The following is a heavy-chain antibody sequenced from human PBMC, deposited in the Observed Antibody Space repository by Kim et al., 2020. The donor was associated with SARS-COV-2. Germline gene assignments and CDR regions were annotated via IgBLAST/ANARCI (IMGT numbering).Heavy chain of an antibody. J-gene: IGHJ6*02. CDR1: GYTFTSYG. CDR3: ARDPYYDFWSGYPGYYGMDV. CDR2: ISAYNGNT. Sequence: ASVKVSCKASGYTFTSYGISWVRQAPGQGLEWMGWISAYNGNTNYAQKLQGRVTMTTDTSTSTAYMELRSLRSDDTAVYYCARDPYYDFWSGYPGYYGMDVWGQGTTVTVSS. D-gene: IGHD3-3*01. V-gene: IGHV1-18*01.